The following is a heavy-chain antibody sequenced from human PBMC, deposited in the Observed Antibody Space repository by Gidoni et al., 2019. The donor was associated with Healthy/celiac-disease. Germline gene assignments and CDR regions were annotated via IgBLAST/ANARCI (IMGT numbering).Heavy chain of an antibody. CDR3: ARAPEN. J-gene: IGHJ1*01. Sequence: QLQLQESGPGLVKPSETLSLNCTVSGGSISSYSWSWIRQPPGKGLEWIGYSYYGGSTNYNPSLKSRVTISVDTSKNQFSLKLSYVTAADTAVYYCARAPENWGQGTLVTVSS. CDR2: SYYGGST. V-gene: IGHV4-59*01. CDR1: GGSISSYS.